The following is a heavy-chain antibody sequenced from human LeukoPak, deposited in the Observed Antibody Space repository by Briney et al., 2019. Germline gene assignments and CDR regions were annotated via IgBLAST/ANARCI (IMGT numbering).Heavy chain of an antibody. CDR1: GFTFSSYA. V-gene: IGHV3-23*01. CDR2: ISGSGGST. Sequence: GGSLRLSCAASGFTFSSYAMSWVRQAPGKGLEWVSAISGSGGSTYYADSVKGRFTISRDNSKNTLYLQMNSLRAEDTAVYYCARSGSSSSRYYYGMDVWGQGTTVTVSS. D-gene: IGHD6-6*01. CDR3: ARSGSSSSRYYYGMDV. J-gene: IGHJ6*02.